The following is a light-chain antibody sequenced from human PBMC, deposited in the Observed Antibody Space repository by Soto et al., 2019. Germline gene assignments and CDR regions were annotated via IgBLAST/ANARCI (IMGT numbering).Light chain of an antibody. CDR3: QVWDSGSDHDV. CDR2: EDS. CDR1: NIGSKA. J-gene: IGLJ1*01. Sequence: SYELTQPPSVSVAPGQTASITCGGTNIGSKAVHWYQQKPGQAPVVVVYEDSDRPSGIPERFSGSNSGNTATLTISRVEAGDEADYFCQVWDSGSDHDVFGTGTKVTVL. V-gene: IGLV3-21*02.